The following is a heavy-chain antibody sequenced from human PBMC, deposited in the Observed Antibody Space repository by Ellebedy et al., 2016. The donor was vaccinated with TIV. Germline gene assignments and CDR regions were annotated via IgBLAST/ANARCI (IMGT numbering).Heavy chain of an antibody. J-gene: IGHJ4*02. CDR2: INTGNGNT. V-gene: IGHV1-3*04. Sequence: ASVKVSCXASGHTFTAYGIHWVRQTPGQGLEWMGWINTGNGNTKFSPSFQGRVTITSDTSASTAYMELSSLRSEDTAVYYCARVKSRGVIIPELDYWGQGTLVTVSS. CDR1: GHTFTAYG. D-gene: IGHD3-10*01. CDR3: ARVKSRGVIIPELDY.